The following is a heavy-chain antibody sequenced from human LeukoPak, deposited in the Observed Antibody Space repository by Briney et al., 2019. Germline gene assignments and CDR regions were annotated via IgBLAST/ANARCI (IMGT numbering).Heavy chain of an antibody. CDR1: GFTFSTYW. D-gene: IGHD3-22*01. Sequence: GGSLRLSCAASGFTFSTYWMHWVRQAPGKGLVWVSRINSDGSSTSYADSVKGRFTISRDNAKNSLYLQMNSLRAEDTAVYYCARAGGGGYYDSSGSNNYWGQGTLVTVSS. CDR3: ARAGGGGYYDSSGSNNY. V-gene: IGHV3-74*01. CDR2: INSDGSST. J-gene: IGHJ4*02.